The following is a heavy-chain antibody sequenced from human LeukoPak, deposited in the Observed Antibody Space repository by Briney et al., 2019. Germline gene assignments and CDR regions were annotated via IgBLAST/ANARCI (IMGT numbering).Heavy chain of an antibody. Sequence: ASVKVSRKASGYTFTGYYMHWVRQAPGQGLEWMGRINPNSGGTNYAQKFQGRVTMTRDTSISTAYMELSRLRSDDTAVYYCARVTIFGVVIIDYWGQGTLVTVSS. D-gene: IGHD3-3*01. CDR2: INPNSGGT. V-gene: IGHV1-2*06. CDR3: ARVTIFGVVIIDY. J-gene: IGHJ4*02. CDR1: GYTFTGYY.